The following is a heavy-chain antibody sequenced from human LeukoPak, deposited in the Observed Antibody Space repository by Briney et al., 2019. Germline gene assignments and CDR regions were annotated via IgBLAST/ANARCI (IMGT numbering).Heavy chain of an antibody. CDR2: IKQDGSEK. D-gene: IGHD7-27*01. J-gene: IGHJ4*02. Sequence: GGSLRLSCAASGFTFSRYWMSWVRQAPGKGLEWVANIKQDGSEKYYVDSVKGRFTISRDNAKNSLYLQMNGLRAEDTAVYYCARALSWGGYFDYWGQGTLVTVSS. V-gene: IGHV3-7*03. CDR1: GFTFSRYW. CDR3: ARALSWGGYFDY.